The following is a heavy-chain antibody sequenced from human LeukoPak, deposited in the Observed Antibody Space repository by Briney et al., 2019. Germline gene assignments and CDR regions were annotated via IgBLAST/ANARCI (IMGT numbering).Heavy chain of an antibody. V-gene: IGHV1-46*01. CDR3: ARATNFYYYYGMDV. CDR2: INPSSGAT. D-gene: IGHD1-26*01. CDR1: GYTFTSYY. Sequence: ASVKVSCKTSGYTFTSYYIHWVRQAPGQGLEWMGIINPSSGATNYAQKFQGRVTMTRDTSASTVYMELSSQRSEDTAVYYCARATNFYYYYGMDVWGQGTTVTVSS. J-gene: IGHJ6*02.